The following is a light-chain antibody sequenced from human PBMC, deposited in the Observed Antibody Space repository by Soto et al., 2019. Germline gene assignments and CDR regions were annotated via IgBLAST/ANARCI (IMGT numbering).Light chain of an antibody. CDR1: SSDVGGYNY. V-gene: IGLV1-44*01. J-gene: IGLJ1*01. Sequence: QSALTQPASVSGSPGQSITISCTGTSSDVGGYNYVSWYQQLPGTAPKLLIYSSNQRPSGVPDRFSGSKAGTSASLAISGLQSEDEANYYCATWDDSLHGYVFGAGTKLTVL. CDR2: SSN. CDR3: ATWDDSLHGYV.